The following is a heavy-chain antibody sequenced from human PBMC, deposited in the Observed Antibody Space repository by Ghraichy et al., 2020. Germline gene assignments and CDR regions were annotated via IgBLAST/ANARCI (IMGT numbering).Heavy chain of an antibody. CDR1: GFTFSSCA. J-gene: IGHJ4*02. D-gene: IGHD6-13*01. CDR3: AKIVTSAGMDY. Sequence: GGSLRLSCAVSGFTFSSCAMSWVRQAPGKGLEWLSSISGSGGNTYYADSVKGRFTISRDNSKNTLYLQMNSLRAEDTAVYYCAKIVTSAGMDYWGQGTLVTVSS. V-gene: IGHV3-23*01. CDR2: ISGSGGNT.